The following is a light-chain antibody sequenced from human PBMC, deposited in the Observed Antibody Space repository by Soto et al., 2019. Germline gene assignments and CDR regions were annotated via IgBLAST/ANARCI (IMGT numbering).Light chain of an antibody. CDR3: QHYNSYLET. V-gene: IGKV1-5*03. CDR2: QAS. CDR1: ECISNW. J-gene: IGKJ1*01. Sequence: DIQITQSPSTLSASVGDRVTITCRASECISNWLAWYQQKPGTAPKLLIYQASNLESEVPSRFSGSGSGTEFTLTITSLQPDDFATYYCQHYNSYLETFGQGTKVEIK.